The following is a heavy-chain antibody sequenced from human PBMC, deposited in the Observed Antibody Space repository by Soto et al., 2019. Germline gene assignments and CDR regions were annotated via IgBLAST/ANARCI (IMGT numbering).Heavy chain of an antibody. Sequence: QPGGSLRLSCAASGFTFSSYGMHWVRQAPGKGLEWVAVISYDGSNKYYADSVKGRFTISRDNSKNTLYLQMNSLRAEDTAVYYCAKDKGSSSWYLVGMDVWGQGTTVTVSS. J-gene: IGHJ6*02. CDR3: AKDKGSSSWYLVGMDV. CDR2: ISYDGSNK. V-gene: IGHV3-30*18. D-gene: IGHD6-13*01. CDR1: GFTFSSYG.